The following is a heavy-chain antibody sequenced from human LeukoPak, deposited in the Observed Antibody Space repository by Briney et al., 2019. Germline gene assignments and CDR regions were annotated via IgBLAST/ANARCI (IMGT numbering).Heavy chain of an antibody. D-gene: IGHD3-22*01. Sequence: GSLRVSCAASGFIFDTHDMNWVRQAPGKGLEWIGYIYYSGSTNYNPSLKSRVTISVDTSKNQFSLKLSSVTAADTAVYYCARLSSSGYYYSSIWGQGTLVTVSS. CDR3: ARLSSSGYYYSSI. CDR1: GFIFDTHD. CDR2: IYYSGST. V-gene: IGHV4-59*08. J-gene: IGHJ4*02.